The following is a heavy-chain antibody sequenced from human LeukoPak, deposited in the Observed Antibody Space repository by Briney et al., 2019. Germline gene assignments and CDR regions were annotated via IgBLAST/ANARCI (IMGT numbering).Heavy chain of an antibody. CDR1: GFTFSSSA. J-gene: IGHJ3*02. V-gene: IGHV3-21*01. CDR2: INNVASHI. D-gene: IGHD1-26*01. CDR3: ARDQGGSHDAFDI. Sequence: GGSLRLSCAASGFTFSSSAMNWVRQAPGKGLEWVSSINNVASHIYYAHSVKGRFTISGDNAKNSLYLQMNSLSDEDTAVYYCARDQGGSHDAFDIWGQGTMVTVSS.